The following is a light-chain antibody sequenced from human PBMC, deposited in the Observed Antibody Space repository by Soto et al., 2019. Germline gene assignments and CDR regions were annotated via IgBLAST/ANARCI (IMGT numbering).Light chain of an antibody. CDR3: HQYDASPGT. V-gene: IGKV3-20*01. J-gene: IGKJ1*01. Sequence: EIVLTQSPGTLSLSPGERATLSCRASQSVTNSYLAWYQQKPGQAPRLLIYGASSRATGIPDRFSGSGSGTDFTLTISRLEPEDFAVYYCHQYDASPGTFGQGTKVDIK. CDR1: QSVTNSY. CDR2: GAS.